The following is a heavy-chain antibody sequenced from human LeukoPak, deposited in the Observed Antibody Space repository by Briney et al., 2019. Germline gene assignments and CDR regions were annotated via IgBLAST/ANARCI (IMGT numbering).Heavy chain of an antibody. D-gene: IGHD1-20*01. CDR3: ARGGITGTTRGPTRLNDAFDI. CDR2: INPNSGGT. CDR1: GYTFTGYY. V-gene: IGHV1-2*04. Sequence: ASVKVSCTASGYTFTGYYMHWVRQAPGQGLEWIGWINPNSGGTNYAQKFQGWVTMTRDTSISTAYMELSRLRSDDTAVYYCARGGITGTTRGPTRLNDAFDIWGQGTMVTVSS. J-gene: IGHJ3*02.